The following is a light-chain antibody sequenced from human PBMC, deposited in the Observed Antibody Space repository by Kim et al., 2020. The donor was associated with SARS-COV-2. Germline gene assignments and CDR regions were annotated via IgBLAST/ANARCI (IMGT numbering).Light chain of an antibody. J-gene: IGLJ2*01. V-gene: IGLV2-23*02. CDR3: CSYAGSSTVV. Sequence: LSQPASVSGSPGQSITISCTGTSSDVGSYNLVSWYQQHPGKAPKLMIYEVSKRPSGVSNRFSGSKSGNTASLTISGLQAEDEADYYCCSYAGSSTVVFRGGTQLTVL. CDR1: SSDVGSYNL. CDR2: EVS.